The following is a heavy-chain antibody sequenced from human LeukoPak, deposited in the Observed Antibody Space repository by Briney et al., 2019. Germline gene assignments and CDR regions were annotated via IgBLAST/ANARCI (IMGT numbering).Heavy chain of an antibody. D-gene: IGHD3-22*01. CDR2: INHSGST. V-gene: IGHV4-39*07. J-gene: IGHJ4*02. Sequence: SETLSLTCTVSGGSISTITYYWSWIRQPPGKGLEWIGEINHSGSTNYNPSLKSRVTISVDTSKNQFSLKLSSVTAADTAVYYCARDSSVYYLLDYWGQGTLVTVSS. CDR3: ARDSSVYYLLDY. CDR1: GGSISTITYY.